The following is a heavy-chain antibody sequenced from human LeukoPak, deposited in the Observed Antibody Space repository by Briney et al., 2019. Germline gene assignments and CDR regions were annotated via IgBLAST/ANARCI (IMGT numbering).Heavy chain of an antibody. CDR2: ISSSGSTI. CDR1: GFTFSDYY. CDR3: ARDCSSSWYGDWFDP. D-gene: IGHD6-13*01. V-gene: IGHV3-11*04. Sequence: GGSLRLSCATSGFTFSDYYMSWIRQAPGKGLEWVSYISSSGSTIYYADSVKGRFTISRDNAENSLYLQMNSLRAEDTAVYYCARDCSSSWYGDWFDPWGQGTLVTVSS. J-gene: IGHJ5*02.